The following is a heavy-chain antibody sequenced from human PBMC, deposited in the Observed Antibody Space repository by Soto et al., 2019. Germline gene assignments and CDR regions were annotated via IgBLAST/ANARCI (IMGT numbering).Heavy chain of an antibody. D-gene: IGHD5-18*01. CDR1: GGSFSGYD. Sequence: PSETLCLTCAVYGGSFSGYDWSWIRQPPGKGLEWIGEINHSGSTNYNPSLKSRVTISVDTSKNQFSLKLSSVTAADTAVYYCARVDSYYFDYWGQGTLVTVSS. CDR2: INHSGST. V-gene: IGHV4-34*01. CDR3: ARVDSYYFDY. J-gene: IGHJ4*02.